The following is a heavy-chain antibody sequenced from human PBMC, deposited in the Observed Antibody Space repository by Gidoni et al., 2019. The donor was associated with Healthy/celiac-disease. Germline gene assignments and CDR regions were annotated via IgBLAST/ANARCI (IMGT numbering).Heavy chain of an antibody. CDR1: GGSISSSNW. J-gene: IGHJ6*02. CDR3: ARDYYGSGSYYSNYYYYGMDV. Sequence: VQLQESGPGLVKPSGTLSLTCAVSGGSISSSNWWRWVRQPPGKGLEWIGEIYHSGSTNYNPSLKSRVTISVDKSKNQFSLKLSSVTAADTAVYYCARDYYGSGSYYSNYYYYGMDVWGQGTTVTVSS. D-gene: IGHD3-10*01. V-gene: IGHV4-4*02. CDR2: IYHSGST.